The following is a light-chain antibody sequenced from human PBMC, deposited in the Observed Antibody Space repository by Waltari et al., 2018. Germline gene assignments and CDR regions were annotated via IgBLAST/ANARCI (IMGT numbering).Light chain of an antibody. J-gene: IGKJ4*01. V-gene: IGKV1-12*01. CDR3: LQANSFPLT. CDR2: DAS. Sequence: VQMTQATSFVSASVGDRVTITCRASQGIGNRFAWYQQKPGRAPKLLIYDASSLQNGVPSRFSGSESGTEFTLTISSLQPEDFATYYCLQANSFPLTFGGGTKVELQ. CDR1: QGIGNR.